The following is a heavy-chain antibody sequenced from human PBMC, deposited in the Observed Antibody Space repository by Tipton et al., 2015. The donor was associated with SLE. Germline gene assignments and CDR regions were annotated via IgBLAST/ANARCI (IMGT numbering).Heavy chain of an antibody. V-gene: IGHV4-61*09. Sequence: TLSLTCTVSGGSMSSGSYYWSWIRQPAGKGLEWIGHFYTSGGTNYNPSLKSRLTISIDTSKRQVSLKLTSVTAADTAVYYCARHDYTGWGHFHHWGQGTLVIVSS. CDR2: FYTSGGT. CDR1: GGSMSSGSYY. CDR3: ARHDYTGWGHFHH. J-gene: IGHJ1*01. D-gene: IGHD4/OR15-4a*01.